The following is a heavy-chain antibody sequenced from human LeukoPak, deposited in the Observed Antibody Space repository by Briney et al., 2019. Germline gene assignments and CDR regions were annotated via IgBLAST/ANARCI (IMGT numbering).Heavy chain of an antibody. V-gene: IGHV3-48*01. CDR1: GFTFSSYS. Sequence: LSGGSLRLSCAASGFTFSSYSMNWVRQAPGKGLEWVSYISSSSSTIYYADSVKGRFTISRAKNSLYLQMNSLRAEDTAVYYCARAAEMATIRWVWFDYWGQGTLVTVSS. J-gene: IGHJ4*02. D-gene: IGHD5-24*01. CDR3: ARAAEMATIRWVWFDY. CDR2: ISSSSSTI.